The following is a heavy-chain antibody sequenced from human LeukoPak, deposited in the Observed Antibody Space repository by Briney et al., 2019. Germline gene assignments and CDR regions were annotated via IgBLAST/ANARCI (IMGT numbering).Heavy chain of an antibody. J-gene: IGHJ3*02. Sequence: PSETLSLTCAVYGGSFSGYYWSWIRQPPGKGLEWIGKINHSGSTNYNPSLKSRVTISVDTSKNQFSLKLSSVTAADTAVYYCARVGARWLQLKAFDIWGQGTMVTVSS. CDR3: ARVGARWLQLKAFDI. CDR2: INHSGST. V-gene: IGHV4-34*01. CDR1: GGSFSGYY. D-gene: IGHD5-24*01.